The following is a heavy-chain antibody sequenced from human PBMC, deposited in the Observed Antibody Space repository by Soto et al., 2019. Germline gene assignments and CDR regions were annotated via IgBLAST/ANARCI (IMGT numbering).Heavy chain of an antibody. Sequence: ASVKVSCKASGYTFTSYGISWVRQAPGQGLEWMGWISAYNGNTNYAQKLQGRVTMTTDTSTSTAYMELRSLRSDDTAVYYCARARLGYDFWSGYSHYYYYMDVWGKGTTVTVSS. J-gene: IGHJ6*03. CDR1: GYTFTSYG. D-gene: IGHD3-3*01. V-gene: IGHV1-18*01. CDR3: ARARLGYDFWSGYSHYYYYMDV. CDR2: ISAYNGNT.